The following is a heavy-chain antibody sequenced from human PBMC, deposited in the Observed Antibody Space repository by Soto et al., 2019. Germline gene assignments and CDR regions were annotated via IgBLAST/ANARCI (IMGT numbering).Heavy chain of an antibody. J-gene: IGHJ5*02. CDR3: ASQGAYCGGDCYYTGWFDP. V-gene: IGHV4-39*01. CDR2: IYYSGST. D-gene: IGHD2-21*02. Sequence: PSETLSLTCTVSGGSISSSSYYWGWIRQPPGKGLEWIGSIYYSGSTYYNPSLKSRVTISVDTSKNQFSLKLSSVTAADTAVYYCASQGAYCGGDCYYTGWFDPWGQGTLVTVS. CDR1: GGSISSSSYY.